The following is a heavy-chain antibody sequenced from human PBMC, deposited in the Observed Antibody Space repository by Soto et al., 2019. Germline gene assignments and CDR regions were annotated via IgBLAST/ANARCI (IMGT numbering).Heavy chain of an antibody. J-gene: IGHJ1*01. CDR1: RGSISSYY. CDR3: ARRPQDCSGGRCYLYFQL. CDR2: IYYTGAT. Sequence: PSETLSLTCTVSRGSISSYYWSWIRQPPGKGLEWLGYIYYTGATNYNPSLKSRVTISLDTSKNQFSLHLSSVTAADTAVYYCARRPQDCSGGRCYLYFQLWGQGTLVTLSS. V-gene: IGHV4-59*01. D-gene: IGHD2-15*01.